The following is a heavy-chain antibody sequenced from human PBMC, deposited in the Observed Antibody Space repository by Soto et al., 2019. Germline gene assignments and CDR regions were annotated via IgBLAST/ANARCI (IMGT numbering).Heavy chain of an antibody. Sequence: SETLSLTCTVSGGSISSSSYYWGWIRQPPGKGLEWIGSIYYSGSTYYNPSLKSRVTISVDTSKNQFSLKLSSVTAADTAVYYCARLPPFLDTYYDFWSGPLWGQGTLVTVS. CDR3: ARLPPFLDTYYDFWSGPL. J-gene: IGHJ4*02. CDR2: IYYSGST. D-gene: IGHD3-3*01. CDR1: GGSISSSSYY. V-gene: IGHV4-39*01.